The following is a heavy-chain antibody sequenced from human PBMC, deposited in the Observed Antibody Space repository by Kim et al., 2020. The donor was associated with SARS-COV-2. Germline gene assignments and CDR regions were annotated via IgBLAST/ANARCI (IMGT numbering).Heavy chain of an antibody. J-gene: IGHJ4*02. CDR3: ARVGSGYSNDY. V-gene: IGHV3-11*05. D-gene: IGHD4-4*01. CDR2: T. Sequence: TNYADSVKGRFTISRDNAKNSLYLQMKSLRAEDTAVYYCARVGSGYSNDYWGQGTLVTVSS.